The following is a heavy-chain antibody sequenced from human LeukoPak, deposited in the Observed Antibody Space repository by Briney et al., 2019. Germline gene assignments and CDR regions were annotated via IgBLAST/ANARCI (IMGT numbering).Heavy chain of an antibody. V-gene: IGHV3-30-3*01. CDR3: VRESEYYHDHSASFDY. J-gene: IGHJ4*02. Sequence: GGSLRLSCAASGFTFTAHLIHWVRQAPGKGLEWVAVMSSDGNAVFYAGSVKGRFTISRDNSKNTLFLQMNSLRPEDTAVYCCVRESEYYHDHSASFDYWGQGTLVTVSS. D-gene: IGHD3-22*01. CDR1: GFTFTAHL. CDR2: MSSDGNAV.